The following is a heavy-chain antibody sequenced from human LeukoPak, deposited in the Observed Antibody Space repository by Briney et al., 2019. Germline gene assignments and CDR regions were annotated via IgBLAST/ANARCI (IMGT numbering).Heavy chain of an antibody. Sequence: SETLSLTCAVYGGSFSGYYWSWIRQPPGKGLEWIGEINHSGSTNYNPSLKSRVTISVDTSKNRFSLKLSSVTAADTAVYYCARGGGSSSSALDYWGQGTLVTVSS. CDR3: ARGGGSSSSALDY. J-gene: IGHJ4*02. CDR1: GGSFSGYY. CDR2: INHSGST. D-gene: IGHD6-6*01. V-gene: IGHV4-34*01.